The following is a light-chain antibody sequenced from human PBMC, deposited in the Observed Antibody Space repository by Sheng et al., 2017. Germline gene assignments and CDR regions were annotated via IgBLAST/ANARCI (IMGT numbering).Light chain of an antibody. CDR1: QTFSSSY. CDR3: QQYSRWPVP. Sequence: EIVMTQSPATLSLSPGERATLSCRASQTFSSSYLTWYHQRPGQPPRLLIYGASIRATGVPARFSGSGSGTEFTLTISSLQSEDFAVYYCQQYSRWPVPFGGGTKVEIK. CDR2: GAS. V-gene: IGKV3-15*01. J-gene: IGKJ4*01.